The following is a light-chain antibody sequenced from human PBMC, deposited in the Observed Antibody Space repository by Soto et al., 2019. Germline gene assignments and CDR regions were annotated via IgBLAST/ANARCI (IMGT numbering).Light chain of an antibody. Sequence: QPVLTQPPSVSGAPGQSVTISCTGSSSNIGAGYAVHWYQQLPGTAPKLLIYGNNNRPSGVPDRFSGSKSGTSASLAITGLQAEDEADYYCQSYDTNLSSRGVVFGGGTKLTVL. CDR1: SSNIGAGYA. CDR3: QSYDTNLSSRGVV. J-gene: IGLJ2*01. CDR2: GNN. V-gene: IGLV1-40*01.